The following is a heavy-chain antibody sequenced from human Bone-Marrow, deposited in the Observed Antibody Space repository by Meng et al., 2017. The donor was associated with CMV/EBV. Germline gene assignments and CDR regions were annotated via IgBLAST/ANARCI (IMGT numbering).Heavy chain of an antibody. CDR2: ISSNGGST. Sequence: GESLKISCAASGFTFSSYAMHWVRQAPGKGLEYVSAISSNGGSTYYADSVKGRFTIPRDNSKNTLYLQMGSLRAEDMAVYYCSRGEYQLLPYYYYYGMDVWGQGTTVTVSS. CDR1: GFTFSSYA. D-gene: IGHD2-2*01. V-gene: IGHV3-64*02. J-gene: IGHJ6*02. CDR3: SRGEYQLLPYYYYYGMDV.